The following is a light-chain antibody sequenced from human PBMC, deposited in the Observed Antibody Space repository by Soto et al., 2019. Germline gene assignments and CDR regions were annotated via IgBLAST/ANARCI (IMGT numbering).Light chain of an antibody. V-gene: IGLV8-61*01. Sequence: QTVVTQEPSFSVSPGRTVTLTCGLSSGSVSTNYYPSWYQQTPGQPPRTLIYNTNTRPSGVPDRFSGSILGNKSALTITGAQAEDESDYYCVLYMGSGNWVFGGGTKLTVL. CDR3: VLYMGSGNWV. J-gene: IGLJ3*02. CDR1: SGSVSTNYY. CDR2: NTN.